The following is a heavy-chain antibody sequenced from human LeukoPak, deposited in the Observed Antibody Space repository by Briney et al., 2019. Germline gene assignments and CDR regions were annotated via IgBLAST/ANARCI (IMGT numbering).Heavy chain of an antibody. J-gene: IGHJ5*02. CDR3: ARLGYGDYEALDP. Sequence: SVKVSCKASGGTFSSYAISWVRQAPGQGLEWMGGIIPIFGTANYAQKFQGRVTITADESTSTAYMELSSLRSEDTAVYYCARLGYGDYEALDPWGQGTLVTVSS. V-gene: IGHV1-69*13. CDR2: IIPIFGTA. CDR1: GGTFSSYA. D-gene: IGHD4-17*01.